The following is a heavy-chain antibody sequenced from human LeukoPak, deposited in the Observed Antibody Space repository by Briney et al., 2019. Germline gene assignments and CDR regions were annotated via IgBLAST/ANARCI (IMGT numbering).Heavy chain of an antibody. V-gene: IGHV4-59*01. D-gene: IGHD5-24*01. CDR1: GGSISSYY. CDR2: IYYSGST. Sequence: SETLSLTCTVSGGSISSYYWSWIRQPPGKGLEWIGCIYYSGSTDYNPSLKSRVTMSVDTSKNQFSLKLSSVTAADTAIYYCAAGGDGYISPFDFLHWGRGSLVTVSS. J-gene: IGHJ1*01. CDR3: AAGGDGYISPFDFLH.